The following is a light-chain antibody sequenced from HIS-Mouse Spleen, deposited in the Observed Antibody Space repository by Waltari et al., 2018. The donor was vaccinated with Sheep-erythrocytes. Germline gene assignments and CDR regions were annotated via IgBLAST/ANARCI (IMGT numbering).Light chain of an antibody. J-gene: IGLJ3*02. CDR2: DVS. CDR3: CSYAGSSTWV. V-gene: IGLV2-11*01. CDR1: SSDVGGYNY. Sequence: QSALTQPRSVSGSPGQSVTISCTGTSSDVGGYNYVSWYQQHPGKAPKPMIYDVSKRPSGVPDRFSGSKSGNTASLTISGLQAEDEADYYCCSYAGSSTWVFGGGTKLTVL.